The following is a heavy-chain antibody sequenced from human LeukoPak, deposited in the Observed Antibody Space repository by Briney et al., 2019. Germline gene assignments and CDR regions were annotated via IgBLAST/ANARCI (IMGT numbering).Heavy chain of an antibody. CDR1: GFTFTHAW. CDR2: ISGRGGST. D-gene: IGHD6-19*01. CDR3: AKDRGSGWPQFDY. J-gene: IGHJ4*02. V-gene: IGHV3-23*01. Sequence: TGGSLRLSCAASGFTFTHAWMTWVRRAPGKGLEWVSAISGRGGSTYYADSVKGRFTISRDNSKNTLYLQMNSLRAEDTAEYYCAKDRGSGWPQFDYWGQGTLVTVSS.